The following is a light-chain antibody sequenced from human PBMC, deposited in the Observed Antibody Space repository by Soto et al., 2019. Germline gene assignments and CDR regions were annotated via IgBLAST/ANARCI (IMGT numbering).Light chain of an antibody. Sequence: EMVLTQSPDTLSVSPGERATLSCRASQTVSSNFLAWYQQRPGQAPRLLICGASSRAAGIPDRFSGSGSGTDFTLTISRLEPEDLAVYYCQQYGSSPETFGQGTKV. V-gene: IGKV3-20*01. CDR3: QQYGSSPET. CDR2: GAS. J-gene: IGKJ1*01. CDR1: QTVSSNF.